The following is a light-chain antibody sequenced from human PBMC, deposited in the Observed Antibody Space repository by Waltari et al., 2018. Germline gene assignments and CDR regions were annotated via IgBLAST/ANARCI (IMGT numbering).Light chain of an antibody. V-gene: IGKV4-1*01. CDR3: QQYYTSPT. Sequence: DIVMTQSTDSLAVSLGERATITCKSSQTVLYSSNNKNYLAWYQQEAGQSPKLLLYWAITRASGVPVRFSGSGSGTEVTFTINRLQAEDVAVYYCQQYYTSPTFGQRTKVEIK. J-gene: IGKJ1*01. CDR2: WAI. CDR1: QTVLYSSNNKNY.